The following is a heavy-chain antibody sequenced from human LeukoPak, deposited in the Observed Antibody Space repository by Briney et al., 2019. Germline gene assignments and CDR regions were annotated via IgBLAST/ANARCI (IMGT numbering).Heavy chain of an antibody. CDR3: AGVMVGGTIAYFDY. CDR1: GGSISSSNW. V-gene: IGHV4-4*02. Sequence: KASETLSLTCAVSGGSISSSNWWSWVRQPPGKGLEWIGEIYHSGSTNYNPSLKSRVTISVDKSKNQFSLKLSSVTAADTAVYYCAGVMVGGTIAYFDYWGQGTLVTVSS. D-gene: IGHD1-26*01. J-gene: IGHJ4*02. CDR2: IYHSGST.